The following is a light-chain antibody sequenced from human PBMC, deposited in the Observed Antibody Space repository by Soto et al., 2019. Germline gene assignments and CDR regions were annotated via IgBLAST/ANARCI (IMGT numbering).Light chain of an antibody. CDR2: DAS. J-gene: IGKJ5*01. CDR3: QQYDNLPPP. CDR1: QDISNY. V-gene: IGKV1-33*01. Sequence: DIQMTQYQSSLSASVGDRVTITCQASQDISNYLNWYKQKPGKAPKLLIYDASNLETGVTSRFSGSGSGTDFTFTISSLQPEDIATYYCQQYDNLPPPFGQGTRLEIK.